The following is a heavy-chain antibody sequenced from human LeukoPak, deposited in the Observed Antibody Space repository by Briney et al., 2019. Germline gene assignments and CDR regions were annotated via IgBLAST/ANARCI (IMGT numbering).Heavy chain of an antibody. CDR1: GFTFSSYE. V-gene: IGHV3-48*03. J-gene: IGHJ4*02. D-gene: IGHD3-10*01. Sequence: GGSLRLSCAASGFTFSSYEMNWVRQAPGKGLEWLSYISSSGSSIYYADSVKGRFTISRDNANISLYLQMNSLRAEDTAVYYCARGGVPSFDYWGQGTLVTVSS. CDR2: ISSSGSSI. CDR3: ARGGVPSFDY.